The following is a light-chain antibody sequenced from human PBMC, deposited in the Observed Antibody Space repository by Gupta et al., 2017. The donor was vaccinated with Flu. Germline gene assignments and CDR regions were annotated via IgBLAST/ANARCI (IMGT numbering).Light chain of an antibody. V-gene: IGKV3-20*01. CDR1: QSLGTSY. CDR3: QQEDDSPVT. CDR2: GAS. Sequence: IVLTQSPDTLSLSPGDRATLSCRASQSLGTSYLAWYQQKPGQAPRLLISGASSRAAGISDRFSGSGSGADFSLTITRLEPEDSAVYYCQQEDDSPVTFGQGTRVEIK. J-gene: IGKJ5*01.